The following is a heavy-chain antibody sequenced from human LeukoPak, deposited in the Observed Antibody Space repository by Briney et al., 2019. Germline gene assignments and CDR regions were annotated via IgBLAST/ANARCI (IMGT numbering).Heavy chain of an antibody. J-gene: IGHJ3*02. Sequence: PGGSLRLSCAASGFTFGSYAVTWVRQAPGKGLEWVSSISDSGVNTYYADSVKGRSTISRDNSKNTLYLQMNSLRAEDTAVYYCAKSFFPGGSSFTFDIWGQGTLVTVSS. CDR3: AKSFFPGGSSFTFDI. D-gene: IGHD3-10*01. CDR2: ISDSGVNT. V-gene: IGHV3-23*01. CDR1: GFTFGSYA.